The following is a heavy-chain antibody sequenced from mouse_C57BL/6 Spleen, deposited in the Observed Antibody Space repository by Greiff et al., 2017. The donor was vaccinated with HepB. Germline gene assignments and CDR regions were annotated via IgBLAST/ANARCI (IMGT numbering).Heavy chain of an antibody. CDR2: INPNNGGT. CDR3: ARDIIDYYGSSHWYFDV. CDR1: GYTFTDYN. V-gene: IGHV1-18*01. J-gene: IGHJ1*03. D-gene: IGHD1-1*01. Sequence: EVQLQQSGPELVKPGASVKIPCKASGYTFTDYNMDWVKQSHGKSLEWIGDINPNNGGTIYNQKFKGKATLTVDKSSSTAYMELRSLTSEDTAVYYCARDIIDYYGSSHWYFDVWGTGTTVTVSS.